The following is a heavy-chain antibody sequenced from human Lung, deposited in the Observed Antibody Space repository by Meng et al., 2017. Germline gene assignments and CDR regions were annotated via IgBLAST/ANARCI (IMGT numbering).Heavy chain of an antibody. J-gene: IGHJ4*02. CDR2: INSDGSST. D-gene: IGHD1-26*01. Sequence: EVQLVESGGGLVQPGGSLRLSCAASGFTLSSYWMHWVRQAPGKGRVWVSRINSDGSSTSYADSVKDRFTISRDNAKSTLYLQMNSLRAEDTAVYYCARDSGSYFDYWGQGILVTVSS. V-gene: IGHV3-74*01. CDR1: GFTLSSYW. CDR3: ARDSGSYFDY.